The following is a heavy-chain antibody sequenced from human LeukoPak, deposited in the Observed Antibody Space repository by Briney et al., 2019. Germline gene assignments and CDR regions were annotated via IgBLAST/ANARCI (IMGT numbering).Heavy chain of an antibody. V-gene: IGHV6-1*01. CDR3: ARDRGSGWPSYYYYGMDV. CDR1: GDSVPSSSAA. D-gene: IGHD6-19*01. J-gene: IGHJ6*02. CDR2: TYYRSKWYT. Sequence: SQTLSLTCAISGDSVPSSSAAWIWIRQSPSSGLEWLGRTYYRSKWYTDYAVFVKGRITINPDTSKNQFSLQLSSVTPEDTAVYYCARDRGSGWPSYYYYGMDVWGQGTTVTVSS.